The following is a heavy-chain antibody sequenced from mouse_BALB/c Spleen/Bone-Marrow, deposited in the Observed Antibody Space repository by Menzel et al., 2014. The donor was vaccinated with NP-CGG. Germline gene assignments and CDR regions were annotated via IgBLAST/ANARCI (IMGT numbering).Heavy chain of an antibody. CDR2: IDPYNGGT. D-gene: IGHD2-4*01. Sequence: EVQLQESGPELVKPGASVKVSCKASGYAFTSYNMYWVKQSHGKSLEWIGYIDPYNGGTSYNQKFKGKATLTVDKSSSTAYMELLSLTSEDSAVYYCARSYYDYDDAMDYWGQGTSVTVSS. J-gene: IGHJ4*01. CDR3: ARSYYDYDDAMDY. CDR1: GYAFTSYN. V-gene: IGHV1S135*01.